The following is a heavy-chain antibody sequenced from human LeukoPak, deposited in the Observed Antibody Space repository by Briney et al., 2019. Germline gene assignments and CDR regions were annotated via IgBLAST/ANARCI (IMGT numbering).Heavy chain of an antibody. Sequence: GGSLRLSCAASGFTFSSYAMSWVRQAPGKGLEWVSAISGSGGSTYYADSVKGRFTIPRDNSKNTLYLQMNSLRAEDTAVYYCAKDLSNYDIKYYYYMDVWGKGTTVTVSS. CDR3: AKDLSNYDIKYYYYMDV. CDR1: GFTFSSYA. V-gene: IGHV3-23*01. CDR2: ISGSGGST. D-gene: IGHD3-3*01. J-gene: IGHJ6*03.